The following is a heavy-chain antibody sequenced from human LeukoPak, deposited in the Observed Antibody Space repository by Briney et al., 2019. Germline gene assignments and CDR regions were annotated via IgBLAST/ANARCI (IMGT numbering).Heavy chain of an antibody. D-gene: IGHD6-25*01. V-gene: IGHV1-69*13. CDR1: GGTFSSYA. CDR3: ARGLSGAITYYFDY. Sequence: RASVKVSCKASGGTFSSYAISWVRQAPGQGLEWMGGIIPIFGTANYAQKFQGRVTITADESTSTAYIELSSLRSEDTAVYYCARGLSGAITYYFDYWGQGTLVTVSS. J-gene: IGHJ4*02. CDR2: IIPIFGTA.